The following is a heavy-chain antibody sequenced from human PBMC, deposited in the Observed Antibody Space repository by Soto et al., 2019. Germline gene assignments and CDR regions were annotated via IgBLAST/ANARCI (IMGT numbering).Heavy chain of an antibody. D-gene: IGHD3-10*01. Sequence: EVQLVESGGGLVQPGRSLRLSCAASGFTFDDYAMHWVRQAPGKGLEWVSGISWNSGSIGYADSVKGRFTISRDHAKNSLYLQMNSLRAEDTALYYCAKDRPKHKDYYGSGFDYWGQGTLVTVSS. CDR3: AKDRPKHKDYYGSGFDY. V-gene: IGHV3-9*01. J-gene: IGHJ4*02. CDR1: GFTFDDYA. CDR2: ISWNSGSI.